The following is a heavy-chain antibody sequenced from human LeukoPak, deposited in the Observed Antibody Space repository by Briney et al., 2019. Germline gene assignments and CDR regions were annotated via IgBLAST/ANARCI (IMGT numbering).Heavy chain of an antibody. CDR1: GFTFGDYA. Sequence: GGSPRLSCTASGFTFGDYAMSWVRQAPGKGLEWVTFIRSKAYGGTTEYAASVKGRFTISRDDSKSIAYLQMNSLKTEDTAVYYCVRTHYYDTSGSNWFDPWGQGTLVTVSS. V-gene: IGHV3-49*04. J-gene: IGHJ5*02. CDR3: VRTHYYDTSGSNWFDP. CDR2: IRSKAYGGTT. D-gene: IGHD3-22*01.